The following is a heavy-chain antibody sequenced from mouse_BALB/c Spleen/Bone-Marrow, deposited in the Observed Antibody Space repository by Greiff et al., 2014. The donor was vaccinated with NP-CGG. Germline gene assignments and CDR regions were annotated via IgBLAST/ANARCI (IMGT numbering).Heavy chain of an antibody. CDR2: INPYNDAT. CDR1: GYTFTSYV. Sequence: EVQLQQSGPELVKPGASVKMSCKASGYTFTSYVIHWVKQKLGQGLEWIGYINPYNDATKFNERFKGKATLTSDKSSSTAYMVLSSLTSEDSAVYYCAREGVDYFDYWGQGTTLTVSS. V-gene: IGHV1-14*01. J-gene: IGHJ2*01. CDR3: AREGVDYFDY.